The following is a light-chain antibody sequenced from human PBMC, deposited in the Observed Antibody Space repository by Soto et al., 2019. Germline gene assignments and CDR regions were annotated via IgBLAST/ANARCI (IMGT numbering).Light chain of an antibody. J-gene: IGLJ2*01. CDR3: SSYAGTNNMV. CDR2: GVS. Sequence: QSALTQPPSASGSPRQSVTISCTGTSSDVGGYNYVSWYQQHPGKAPKLMIYGVSKWPSGVPDRFSGSKSGNTASLTVSGLQAEDEADYYCSSYAGTNNMVFGGGTKLTVL. V-gene: IGLV2-8*01. CDR1: SSDVGGYNY.